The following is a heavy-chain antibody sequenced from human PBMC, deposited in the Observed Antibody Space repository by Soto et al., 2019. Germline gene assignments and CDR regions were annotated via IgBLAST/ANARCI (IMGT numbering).Heavy chain of an antibody. D-gene: IGHD3-9*01. CDR3: ARHPDGILTGYPPFDY. CDR2: INHSGST. Sequence: PSETLSLTCAVYGGSFSGYYWSWIRQPPGKGLEWIGEINHSGSTNYNPSLKSRVTISVDTSKNQFSPKLSSVTAADTAVYYCARHPDGILTGYPPFDYWGQGTLVTVSS. V-gene: IGHV4-34*01. J-gene: IGHJ4*02. CDR1: GGSFSGYY.